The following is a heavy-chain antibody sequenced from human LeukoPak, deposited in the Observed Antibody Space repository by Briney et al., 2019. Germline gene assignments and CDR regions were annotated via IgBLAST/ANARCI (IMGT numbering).Heavy chain of an antibody. CDR1: GGSISSGGYS. D-gene: IGHD3-10*01. Sequence: SQTLSLTCAVSGGSISSGGYSWSWIRQPPGKGLEWIGYIYHSGSTYYNPSLKSRVTISVDRSKNQFSPKLSSVTAADTAVYYCARDGSGSYGFDPWGQGTLVTVSS. CDR2: IYHSGST. V-gene: IGHV4-30-2*01. CDR3: ARDGSGSYGFDP. J-gene: IGHJ5*02.